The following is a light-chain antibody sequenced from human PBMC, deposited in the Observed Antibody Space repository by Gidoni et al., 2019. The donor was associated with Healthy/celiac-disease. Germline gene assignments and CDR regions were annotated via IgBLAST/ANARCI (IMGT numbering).Light chain of an antibody. CDR2: GAS. J-gene: IGKJ4*01. Sequence: DIVMPQSPATLSVSPGERATLSCRASQSVSSNLDWYQQKPGQAPRLLIYGASTRATGIPARFSGSGSGTEFNLTISSLQSEDFAVYYCQQYNNWPPLTFGGGTKVEIK. CDR1: QSVSSN. CDR3: QQYNNWPPLT. V-gene: IGKV3D-15*01.